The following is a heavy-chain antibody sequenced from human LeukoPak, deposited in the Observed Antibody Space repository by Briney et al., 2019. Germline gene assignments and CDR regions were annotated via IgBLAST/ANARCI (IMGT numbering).Heavy chain of an antibody. D-gene: IGHD6-13*01. Sequence: SETLSLTCTVSGYSISSRYYWGWIRQPPGRGLEWIGSIYHSGSTYHNPSLKSRVTISVDSPKNHLSLKLSSVTAADTAVYYCARTPQQRWDCFDIWGQGTIVNVFS. CDR2: IYHSGST. CDR1: GYSISSRYY. V-gene: IGHV4-38-2*02. J-gene: IGHJ3*02. CDR3: ARTPQQRWDCFDI.